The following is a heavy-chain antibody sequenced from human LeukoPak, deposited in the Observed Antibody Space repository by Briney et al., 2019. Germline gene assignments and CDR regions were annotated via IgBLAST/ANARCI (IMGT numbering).Heavy chain of an antibody. Sequence: SETLSLTCTVSGGSINSYYWSWIRQPPGKGLVWIGEINHSGSANYNPSLKSRVSISVDTSKNQFSLNLSSVTAADTAVYYCARGLVDCSGGSCYLGWFDPWGQGTLVTVSS. V-gene: IGHV4-34*01. D-gene: IGHD2-15*01. J-gene: IGHJ5*02. CDR2: INHSGSA. CDR3: ARGLVDCSGGSCYLGWFDP. CDR1: GGSINSYY.